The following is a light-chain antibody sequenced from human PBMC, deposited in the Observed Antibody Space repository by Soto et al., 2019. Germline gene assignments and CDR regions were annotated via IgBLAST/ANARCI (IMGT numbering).Light chain of an antibody. Sequence: QSALTQPASLSGSPGQSITISCTGTSSDVGGYNYVSWYQHHPGRAPKLMIYDVSDRPSGVSDRFSGSKSGNTASLTISGLQAEDEADYYCSSYTSSTPFVFGTGTKVTVL. V-gene: IGLV2-14*03. CDR3: SSYTSSTPFV. J-gene: IGLJ1*01. CDR1: SSDVGGYNY. CDR2: DVS.